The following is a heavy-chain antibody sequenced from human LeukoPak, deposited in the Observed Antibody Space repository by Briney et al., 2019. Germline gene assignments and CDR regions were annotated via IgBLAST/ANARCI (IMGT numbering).Heavy chain of an antibody. J-gene: IGHJ4*02. V-gene: IGHV3-23*01. Sequence: GGSLRLSCVASGFTFSTYAMTWVRQVPGKGLEWISAIGGSVAHTYHADSVKGRFTISRDNAKNSLYLQMNSLRAEDTAVYYCARATLGDSYGYYFDYWGQGTLVTVSS. D-gene: IGHD5-18*01. CDR2: IGGSVAHT. CDR3: ARATLGDSYGYYFDY. CDR1: GFTFSTYA.